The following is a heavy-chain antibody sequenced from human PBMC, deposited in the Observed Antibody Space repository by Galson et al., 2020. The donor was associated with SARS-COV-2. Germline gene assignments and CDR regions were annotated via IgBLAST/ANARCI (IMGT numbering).Heavy chain of an antibody. CDR3: ASSGGGSYPFDY. J-gene: IGHJ4*02. CDR2: FDPEDGET. V-gene: IGHV1-24*01. D-gene: IGHD1-26*01. CDR1: GYTLTELS. Sequence: ASVKVSCKVSGYTLTELSMHWVRQAPGKGLEWMGGFDPEDGETIYAQKFQGRVTMTEDTSTDTAYMELSSLRSEDTAVYYCASSGGGSYPFDYWGQGTLVTVSS.